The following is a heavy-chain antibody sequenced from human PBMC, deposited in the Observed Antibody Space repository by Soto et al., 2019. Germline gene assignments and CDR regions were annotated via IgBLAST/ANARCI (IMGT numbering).Heavy chain of an antibody. CDR1: GGSFSGYY. Sequence: QVQLQQWGAGLLKPSETLSLTCAVYGGSFSGYYWTWIRQPPGKGLEWIGEISHSGSTNYNPSLKSRVTISVDTSKNQFSLKLSSVTAADTAVYYCAGGGSRGGTCYGLCYCGQGTLVTVSS. CDR3: AGGGSRGGTCYGLCY. D-gene: IGHD2-15*01. J-gene: IGHJ4*02. V-gene: IGHV4-34*01. CDR2: ISHSGST.